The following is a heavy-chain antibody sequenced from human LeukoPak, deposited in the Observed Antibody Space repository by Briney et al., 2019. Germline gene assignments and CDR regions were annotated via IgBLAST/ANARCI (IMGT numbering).Heavy chain of an antibody. CDR3: ARGIVVATPTPLDY. J-gene: IGHJ4*02. D-gene: IGHD2-21*02. CDR2: INPSGGST. CDR1: GYIFTSYN. V-gene: IGHV1-46*01. Sequence: GASVKVSCKASGYIFTSYNIYWVRQAPGQGLEWMGIINPSGGSTSYAQKFQGRVTMTRDMSTSTVYMELSSLRSEDTAVYYCARGIVVATPTPLDYWGQGTLVTVSS.